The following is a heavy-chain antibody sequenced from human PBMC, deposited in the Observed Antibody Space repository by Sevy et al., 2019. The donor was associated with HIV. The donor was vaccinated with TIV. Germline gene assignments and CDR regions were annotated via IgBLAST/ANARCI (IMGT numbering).Heavy chain of an antibody. Sequence: GGSLRLSCAASGFTFSRYSMRWVRQAPGKGLEWVATISFDASNKHYADSVKGRFTISRDNFQNSLFLQMNSLRPEDTAVYYCALERLSSDVAEYFQNWGQSTLVTVSS. V-gene: IGHV3-30*04. CDR3: ALERLSSDVAEYFQN. J-gene: IGHJ1*01. CDR2: ISFDASNK. D-gene: IGHD1-1*01. CDR1: GFTFSRYS.